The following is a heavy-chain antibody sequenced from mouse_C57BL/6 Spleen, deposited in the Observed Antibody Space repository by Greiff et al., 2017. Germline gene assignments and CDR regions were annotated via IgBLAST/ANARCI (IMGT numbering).Heavy chain of an antibody. V-gene: IGHV1-69*01. Sequence: QVQLQQPGAALVMPGASVKLSCKASGYTFTSSWMHWVKQRPGQGLEWIGEIDPSDSYTNYNQKFKGKSTLTVDKSSSTAYMQLRSLTSEDSAVYYCARGRGYDPWFAYWGQGTLVTVSA. CDR3: ARGRGYDPWFAY. CDR2: IDPSDSYT. CDR1: GYTFTSSW. D-gene: IGHD2-2*01. J-gene: IGHJ3*01.